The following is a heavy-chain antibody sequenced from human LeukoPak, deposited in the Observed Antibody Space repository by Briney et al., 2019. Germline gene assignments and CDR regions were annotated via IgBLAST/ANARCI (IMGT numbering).Heavy chain of an antibody. CDR2: IKGDGSEK. CDR1: GFTFSNYW. J-gene: IGHJ4*02. D-gene: IGHD5/OR15-5a*01. Sequence: PGGSLRLSCAASGFTFSNYWMSWVRQAPGKGLEWVANIKGDGSEKYYVDSVKGRFTISRDNSKNTMYLQMNSLRTEDTAVYYCAKDRRPVSTSPIFDYWGQGTLVTVSS. CDR3: AKDRRPVSTSPIFDY. V-gene: IGHV3-7*01.